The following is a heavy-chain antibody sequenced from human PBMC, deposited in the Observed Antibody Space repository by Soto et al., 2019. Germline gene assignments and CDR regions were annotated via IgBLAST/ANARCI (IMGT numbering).Heavy chain of an antibody. Sequence: EVQLVQSGGGSVKPGGSLRLSCAASGFTFTNYWMHWVRQVPGKGLVWVSRIDGVGAGTSYSDSVRGRFTISRDNAENMLYLQMNSLRAEDTAVYYCTTFFEYWGQGTLVTVSS. CDR1: GFTFTNYW. V-gene: IGHV3-74*01. CDR3: TTFFEY. J-gene: IGHJ4*02. CDR2: IDGVGAGT.